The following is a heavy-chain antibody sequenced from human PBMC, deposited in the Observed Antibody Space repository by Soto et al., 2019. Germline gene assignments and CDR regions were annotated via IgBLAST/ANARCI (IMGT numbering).Heavy chain of an antibody. V-gene: IGHV3-23*01. CDR2: SSATGGST. CDR3: AKDRLAGNFDY. Sequence: EVQVLDSGGGLVQPGGSLRLSCAASGFTFNNYAMNWVRQSPVKGLEWVATSSATGGSTYYADSVKGRFTISRDNSKNTLYLQMNGLRVEDTAVYYCAKDRLAGNFDYWGQGTQVTVSS. CDR1: GFTFNNYA. J-gene: IGHJ4*02.